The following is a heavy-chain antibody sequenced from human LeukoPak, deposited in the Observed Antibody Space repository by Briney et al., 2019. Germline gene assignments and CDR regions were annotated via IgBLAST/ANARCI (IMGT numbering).Heavy chain of an antibody. D-gene: IGHD3-10*01. J-gene: IGHJ4*02. CDR1: GGTFNSYA. V-gene: IGHV1-8*02. Sequence: ASVKVSCKASGGTFNSYAISWVRQATGQGLEWMGWMNPNSGNTGYAQKFQGRVTMTRNTSISTAYMELSSLRSEDTAVYYCASFGSGSYRYFDYWGQGTLVTVSS. CDR3: ASFGSGSYRYFDY. CDR2: MNPNSGNT.